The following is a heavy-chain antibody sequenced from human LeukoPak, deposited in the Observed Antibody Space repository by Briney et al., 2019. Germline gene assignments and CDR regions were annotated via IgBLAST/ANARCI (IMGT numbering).Heavy chain of an antibody. CDR2: IYYSGRT. Sequence: PSETLSLTCTVSGGSISSSSYYWGWIRQPPGKGLEGIGSIYYSGRTYYNPSLKSRVTISIDTSKNQFSLRLSSVTAADTAVYYCARDSSARPGAFGYWGQGTLVTVSS. V-gene: IGHV4-39*02. CDR3: ARDSSARPGAFGY. J-gene: IGHJ4*02. CDR1: GGSISSSSYY. D-gene: IGHD6-19*01.